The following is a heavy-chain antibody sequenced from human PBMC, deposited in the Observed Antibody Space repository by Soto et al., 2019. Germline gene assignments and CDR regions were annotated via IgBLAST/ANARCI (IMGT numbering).Heavy chain of an antibody. CDR3: ARRGSGSYYDY. D-gene: IGHD1-26*01. Sequence: GGSLRLSCATSGFTFSSYAMRWVRQAPGKGLEWVSAISGSGGSTYYADSVKGRFTISRDNSKNTLYLQMNSLRAEDTAVYYCARRGSGSYYDYWGQGTLVTVSS. J-gene: IGHJ4*02. V-gene: IGHV3-23*01. CDR2: ISGSGGST. CDR1: GFTFSSYA.